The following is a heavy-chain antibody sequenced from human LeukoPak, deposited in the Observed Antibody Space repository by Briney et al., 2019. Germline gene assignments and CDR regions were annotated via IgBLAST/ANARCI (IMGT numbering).Heavy chain of an antibody. Sequence: GGSLRLSCAASGFTFGSYGMHWVRQAPGKGLEWVAVIWYDGSNKYYADSVKGRFTISRDNSKNTLYLQMNSLRAEDTAVYYCARYYGDHEGGFDYWGQGTLVTVSS. CDR3: ARYYGDHEGGFDY. D-gene: IGHD4-17*01. CDR1: GFTFGSYG. V-gene: IGHV3-33*01. J-gene: IGHJ4*02. CDR2: IWYDGSNK.